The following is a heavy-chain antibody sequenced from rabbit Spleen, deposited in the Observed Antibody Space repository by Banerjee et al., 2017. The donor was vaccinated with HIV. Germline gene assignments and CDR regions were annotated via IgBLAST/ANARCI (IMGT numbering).Heavy chain of an antibody. D-gene: IGHD7-1*01. CDR3: VRDQAGYAGYVACYLNL. J-gene: IGHJ4*01. V-gene: IGHV1S47*01. CDR1: GFDFSNYG. CDR2: IEPIFGNT. Sequence: QEHLVESGGGLVQPGGSLKLSCKASGFDFSNYGVTWVRQAPGKGLEWIGYIEPIFGNTYCANWVNGRFTSSSHNAQNTLYLQLSSLTAADTAAYFCVRDQAGYAGYVACYLNLWGQGTLVTVS.